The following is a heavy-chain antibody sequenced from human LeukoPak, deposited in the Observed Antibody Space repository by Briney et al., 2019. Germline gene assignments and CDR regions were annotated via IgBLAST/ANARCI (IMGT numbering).Heavy chain of an antibody. D-gene: IGHD1-26*01. CDR3: ATGGSYYGYFYN. J-gene: IGHJ4*02. CDR2: SYYSGST. Sequence: SETLSLTCSVSGGSISSYFWSWIRQPPGKGLEWIGYSYYSGSTNYNPSLKSRFTISVDTSKNQFSLKLSSVTAAHTAVYYCATGGSYYGYFYNSGEGTLLSVSS. V-gene: IGHV4-59*01. CDR1: GGSISSYF.